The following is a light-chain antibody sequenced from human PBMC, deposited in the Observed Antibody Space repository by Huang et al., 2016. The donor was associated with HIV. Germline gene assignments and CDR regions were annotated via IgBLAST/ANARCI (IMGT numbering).Light chain of an antibody. CDR3: QQYGSSPPVWT. CDR1: QSVSSSY. CDR2: GAS. V-gene: IGKV3-20*01. Sequence: EIVLTQSPGTLSLSPGEGATLSCRSSQSVSSSYLAWYQQKPGQAPRLLIYGASSMATGIPDRFSGSGSGTDFTLTISRLEPEDFAVYYCQQYGSSPPVWTFGQGTKVEIK. J-gene: IGKJ1*01.